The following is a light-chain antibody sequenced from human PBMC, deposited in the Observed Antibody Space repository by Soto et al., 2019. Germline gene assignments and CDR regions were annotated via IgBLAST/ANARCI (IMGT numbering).Light chain of an antibody. V-gene: IGKV1-17*02. CDR3: LQHRTCPWT. J-gene: IGKJ1*01. CDR2: DVS. Sequence: DIQMTQSPSSLSASVGDRVTITCRASQGIGSDLGWYQQKPGKDPKCLIYDVSSLQSGVPSRFSGGGSGTEFTLTIKDLQPEDCATYFCLQHRTCPWTFGQGTKVEIE. CDR1: QGIGSD.